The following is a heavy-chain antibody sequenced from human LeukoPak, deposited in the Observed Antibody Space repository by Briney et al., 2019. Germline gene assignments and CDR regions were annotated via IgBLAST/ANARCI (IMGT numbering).Heavy chain of an antibody. Sequence: GGSLRLSCAASGFTFSDYYMSWVRQAPGKGLEWVSYISSSGSTIYYADSVKGRFTISRDNAKNSLYLQMNSLRAEDTAVYYCARVGYYYDSSGYPPTRDDAFDIWGQGTMVTVSS. CDR2: ISSSGSTI. CDR3: ARVGYYYDSSGYPPTRDDAFDI. V-gene: IGHV3-11*01. J-gene: IGHJ3*02. D-gene: IGHD3-22*01. CDR1: GFTFSDYY.